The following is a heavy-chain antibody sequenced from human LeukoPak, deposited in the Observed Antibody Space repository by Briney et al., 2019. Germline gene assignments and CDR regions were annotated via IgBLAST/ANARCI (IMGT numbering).Heavy chain of an antibody. V-gene: IGHV1-69*13. J-gene: IGHJ4*02. D-gene: IGHD5-24*01. CDR1: GGTFSSYA. CDR3: ATIGTMATPYFDY. Sequence: ASVKASCKASGGTFSSYAISWVRQAPGQGLEWMGGIIPIFGTANYAQKFQGRVTITADESTSTAYMELSSLRSEDTAVYYCATIGTMATPYFDYWGQGTLVTVSS. CDR2: IIPIFGTA.